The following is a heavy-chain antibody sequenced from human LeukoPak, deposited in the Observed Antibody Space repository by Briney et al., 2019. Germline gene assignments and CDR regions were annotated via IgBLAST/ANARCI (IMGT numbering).Heavy chain of an antibody. J-gene: IGHJ3*01. Sequence: GGSLRLSCAPSGFTFSDHYIDSVRQAPGKGLEWVGRSCNKADNNTAEYAASGEGRFTISRHDSQKSLYLQMNTLTIEDTAVYHCTRGYSGVSVYAFDVWGQGTTVTVSS. V-gene: IGHV3-72*01. CDR3: TRGYSGVSVYAFDV. CDR1: GFTFSDHY. CDR2: SCNKADNNTA. D-gene: IGHD1-26*01.